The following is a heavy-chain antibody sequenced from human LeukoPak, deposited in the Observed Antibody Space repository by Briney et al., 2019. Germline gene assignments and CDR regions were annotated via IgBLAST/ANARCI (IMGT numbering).Heavy chain of an antibody. V-gene: IGHV4-34*01. J-gene: IGHJ5*02. Sequence: PSETLSLTCAVYGGSFSGYYWSWIRQPPGKGLEWIGEINHSGSTNYNPSLKSRVTISVDTSKNQFSLKLSSVTAADTAVYYCARYYGDYANWFDPWGQGTPVTVSS. CDR2: INHSGST. CDR3: ARYYGDYANWFDP. CDR1: GGSFSGYY. D-gene: IGHD4-17*01.